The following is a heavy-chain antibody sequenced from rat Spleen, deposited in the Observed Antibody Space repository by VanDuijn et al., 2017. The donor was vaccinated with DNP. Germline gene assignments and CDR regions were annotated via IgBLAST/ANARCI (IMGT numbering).Heavy chain of an antibody. CDR3: VRWYNSGFYFDY. Sequence: EVQLVESGGDLVQPGRSLKLSCVASGFTFKNYWMAWIRQVPGKGLEWVASITSSGGRTYYPDSVKGRFTISRANEKSTLYLQMNSLRSEDMATYYCVRWYNSGFYFDYWGQGVMVTVSS. CDR1: GFTFKNYW. J-gene: IGHJ2*01. CDR2: ITSSGGRT. D-gene: IGHD4-3*01. V-gene: IGHV5-31*01.